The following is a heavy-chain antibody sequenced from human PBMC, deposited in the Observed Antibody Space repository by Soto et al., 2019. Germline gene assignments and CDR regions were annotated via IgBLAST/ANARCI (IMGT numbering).Heavy chain of an antibody. Sequence: GESLKISCKGSGYSFTSYWIGWVRQMPGKGLEWMGIIYPGDSDTRYSPSFQGQVTISADKSISTAYLQWSSLKASDTAMYYCARQGLGYCSSTSCYGRWYFDYWGQGTLVTVSS. V-gene: IGHV5-51*01. CDR1: GYSFTSYW. D-gene: IGHD2-2*01. CDR2: IYPGDSDT. CDR3: ARQGLGYCSSTSCYGRWYFDY. J-gene: IGHJ4*02.